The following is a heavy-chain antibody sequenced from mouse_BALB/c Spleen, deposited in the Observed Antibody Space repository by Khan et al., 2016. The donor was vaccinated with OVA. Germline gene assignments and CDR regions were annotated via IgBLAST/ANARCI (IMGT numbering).Heavy chain of an antibody. Sequence: EVQLLETGGGLVQPGGSRGLSCEGAGFTFSGFWMSWVRQTLGKTLEGSVDINPDGSARNYAPSLKDRFTIFRDNDKSTLYLKMRNVRAEDTATYCCMVCDGYYCYFDVWGAGTPVTVSS. CDR2: INPDGSAR. V-gene: IGHV11-2*02. CDR3: MVCDGYYCYFDV. J-gene: IGHJ1*01. CDR1: GFTFSGFW. D-gene: IGHD2-3*01.